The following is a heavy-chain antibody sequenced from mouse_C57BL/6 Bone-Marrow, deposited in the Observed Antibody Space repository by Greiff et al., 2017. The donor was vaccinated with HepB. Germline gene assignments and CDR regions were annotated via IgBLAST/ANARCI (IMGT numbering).Heavy chain of an antibody. Sequence: QVQLKESGAELARPGASVKLSCKASGYTFTSYGISWVKQRTGQSLEWIGEIYPRSGNTYYNEKFKGKATLTADKSSSTAYMELRSLTSEDSAVYFCATITTVVATYYFDYWGQGTTLTVSS. V-gene: IGHV1-81*01. CDR3: ATITTVVATYYFDY. CDR2: IYPRSGNT. J-gene: IGHJ2*01. CDR1: GYTFTSYG. D-gene: IGHD1-1*01.